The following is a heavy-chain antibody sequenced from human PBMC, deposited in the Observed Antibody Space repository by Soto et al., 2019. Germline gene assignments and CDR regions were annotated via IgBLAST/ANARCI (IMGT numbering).Heavy chain of an antibody. CDR3: ARDSYAPHV. D-gene: IGHD4-17*01. J-gene: IGHJ6*02. CDR1: GFTFSNYW. Sequence: PWGSLRLSCAASGFTFSNYWIHFVRQAPGKGLVWVSRINIDGSGTTYADSVKGRFTISRDNAKNTVFLEMKNLRAEDTAVYYCARDSYAPHVWGQGTTVTVSS. V-gene: IGHV3-74*03. CDR2: INIDGSGT.